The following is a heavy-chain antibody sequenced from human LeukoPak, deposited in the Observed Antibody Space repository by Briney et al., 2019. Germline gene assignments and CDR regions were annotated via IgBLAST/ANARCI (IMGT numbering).Heavy chain of an antibody. V-gene: IGHV4-30-2*01. CDR3: ASRDYYGMDV. J-gene: IGHJ6*01. Sequence: PSETLSLTCAVSGDSISSGGYYRSWIRQPPGKGLEWIGYIYHSGSTYYNPSLKSRVTISVDRSKNQFSLKLSSVTAADTAVYYCASRDYYGMDVWGQGTTVTVSS. CDR2: IYHSGST. CDR1: GDSISSGGYY.